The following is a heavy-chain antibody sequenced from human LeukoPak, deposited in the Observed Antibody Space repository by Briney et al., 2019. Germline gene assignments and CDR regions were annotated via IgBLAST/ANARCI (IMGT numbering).Heavy chain of an antibody. CDR3: GEEIWNDEYYYYGMDV. CDR2: ISYDGSNK. J-gene: IGHJ6*04. V-gene: IGHV3-30*18. Sequence: PGGSLRLSCAASGFTFSSYGMHWVRQAPGKGLEWVAVISYDGSNKYYADSVKGRFTISRDNSKNTLYLQMNRLRAEDTAVYYCGEEIWNDEYYYYGMDVWGKGTTVTVSS. CDR1: GFTFSSYG. D-gene: IGHD1-1*01.